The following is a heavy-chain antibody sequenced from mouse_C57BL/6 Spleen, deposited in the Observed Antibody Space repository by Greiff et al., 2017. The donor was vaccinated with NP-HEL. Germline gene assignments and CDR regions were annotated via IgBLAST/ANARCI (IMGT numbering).Heavy chain of an antibody. J-gene: IGHJ3*01. CDR2: INPNNGGT. V-gene: IGHV1-22*01. CDR1: GYTFTDYN. D-gene: IGHD2-2*01. Sequence: EVQLQQSGPELVKPGASVKMSCKASGYTFTDYNMHWVKQSHGKSLEWIGYINPNNGGTSYNQKFKGKATLTVNKSSSTAYMELRSLTSEDSAVYYCARDGYDEAWFAYWGQRTLVTVSA. CDR3: ARDGYDEAWFAY.